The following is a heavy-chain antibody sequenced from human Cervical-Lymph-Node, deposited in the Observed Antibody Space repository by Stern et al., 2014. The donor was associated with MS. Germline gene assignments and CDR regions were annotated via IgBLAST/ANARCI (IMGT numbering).Heavy chain of an antibody. CDR3: AGEYSSSAMDY. CDR1: GFTFRNYA. CDR2: TAYDESNK. Sequence: VQLVESGGGVVQPGGSLRLSCAASGFTFRNYAMHWVRQAPGKGLEWVEVTAYDESNKYYADFVKGRFTISRDNSTKTPDMHNNSWRTEATAVYYGAGEYSSSAMDYWGQGPLVIVSS. V-gene: IGHV3-30*03. D-gene: IGHD3-22*01. J-gene: IGHJ4*02.